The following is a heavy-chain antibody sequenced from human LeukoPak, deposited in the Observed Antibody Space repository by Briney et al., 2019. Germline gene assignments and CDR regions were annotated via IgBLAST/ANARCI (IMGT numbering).Heavy chain of an antibody. Sequence: ASVKVSCKASGYTFTGYYMHWVRQAPGQGLEWMGWINPNSGGTNYAQKFQGWVTMTRDTSISTAYMELSRLRSDDTAVYYCARLPPYYYDSTGGAFDIWGQGTMVTVSS. CDR1: GYTFTGYY. J-gene: IGHJ3*02. D-gene: IGHD3-22*01. V-gene: IGHV1-2*04. CDR2: INPNSGGT. CDR3: ARLPPYYYDSTGGAFDI.